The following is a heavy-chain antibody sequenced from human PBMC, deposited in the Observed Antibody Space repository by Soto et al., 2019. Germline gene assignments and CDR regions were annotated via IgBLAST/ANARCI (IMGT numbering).Heavy chain of an antibody. CDR1: GYTFTSYG. V-gene: IGHV1-18*04. D-gene: IGHD1-20*01. CDR3: ARDVVRRGLYNWNREGGPFDY. J-gene: IGHJ4*02. Sequence: GASVKVSCKASGYTFTSYGISWVRQAPGQGLEWMGWISAYNGNTNYAQKLQGRVTMTTDTSTSTAYMELRSLRSDDTAVYYCARDVVRRGLYNWNREGGPFDYWGQGTLVTVSS. CDR2: ISAYNGNT.